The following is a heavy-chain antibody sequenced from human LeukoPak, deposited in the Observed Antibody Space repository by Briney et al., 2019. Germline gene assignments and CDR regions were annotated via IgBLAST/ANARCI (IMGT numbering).Heavy chain of an antibody. CDR2: ISYDGSNK. CDR1: GFIFSSYG. D-gene: IGHD2/OR15-2a*01. J-gene: IGHJ5*02. CDR3: AKSSMGIVGWFDP. Sequence: PGGSLRLSCAASGFIFSSYGMHWVRQAPGKGLEWVAVISYDGSNKYYADSVQGRFTISRDNSKNTLYLQMNSLRAEDTAVYYCAKSSMGIVGWFDPWGQGTLVTVSS. V-gene: IGHV3-30*18.